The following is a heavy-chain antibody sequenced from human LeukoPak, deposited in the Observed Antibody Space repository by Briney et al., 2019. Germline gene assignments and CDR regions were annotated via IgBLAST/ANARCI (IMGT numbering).Heavy chain of an antibody. CDR1: GFTFSTYG. D-gene: IGHD5-24*01. V-gene: IGHV3-30*18. J-gene: IGHJ5*02. Sequence: GRSLRLSSATSGFTFSTYGMHWVRQAPGKGLEWVTIISYDGTNKYYADSVKGRFTISKDNSKNTLDLQMDSLRAEDTAVYYCAKDRAPHRDGSHHGADAWGQGTLVTVSS. CDR3: AKDRAPHRDGSHHGADA. CDR2: ISYDGTNK.